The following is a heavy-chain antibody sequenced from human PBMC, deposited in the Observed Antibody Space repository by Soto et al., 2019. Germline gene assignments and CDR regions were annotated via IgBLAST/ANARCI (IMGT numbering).Heavy chain of an antibody. CDR2: IIPILGTP. D-gene: IGHD3-10*01. CDR3: AVIHWSSSTNYGYYAIDV. J-gene: IGHJ6*02. Sequence: QVRLVQSGAVMKMPGSSVKVSCKASGGTFSTSAFSWVRQAPGQGLEWMGGIIPILGTPNYAQKFQGRRTVTADEATTTVYMELSSLRSEDSALYYCAVIHWSSSTNYGYYAIDVWGQGTTVTVSS. V-gene: IGHV1-69*01. CDR1: GGTFSTSA.